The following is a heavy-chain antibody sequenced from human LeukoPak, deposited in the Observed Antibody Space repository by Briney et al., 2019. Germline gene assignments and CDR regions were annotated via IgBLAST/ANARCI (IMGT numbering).Heavy chain of an antibody. CDR2: IHPGDSDP. Sequence: GESLKISCRASGYIFTSYWLGWVRQTPDKGLEWVGIIHPGDSDPRYSPSFQGQVTISADKSISTAYLQWSSLKASDTAMYYCARRGDTGMDYWGQGTLVTVSS. D-gene: IGHD5-18*01. CDR3: ARRGDTGMDY. J-gene: IGHJ4*02. V-gene: IGHV5-51*01. CDR1: GYIFTSYW.